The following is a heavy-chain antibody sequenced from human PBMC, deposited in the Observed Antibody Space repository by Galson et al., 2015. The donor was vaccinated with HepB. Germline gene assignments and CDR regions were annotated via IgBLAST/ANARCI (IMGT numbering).Heavy chain of an antibody. CDR2: FDPEDGET. D-gene: IGHD6-19*01. V-gene: IGHV1-24*01. Sequence: SVKVSCKVSGYTLTELSMHWVRQAPGKGLEWMGGFDPEDGETIYAQKFQGRVTMTEDTSTDTAYMELSSLRYEDTAVYYCATDWGMYSSGQMVGFRWFDPWGQGTLVTVSS. CDR1: GYTLTELS. CDR3: ATDWGMYSSGQMVGFRWFDP. J-gene: IGHJ5*02.